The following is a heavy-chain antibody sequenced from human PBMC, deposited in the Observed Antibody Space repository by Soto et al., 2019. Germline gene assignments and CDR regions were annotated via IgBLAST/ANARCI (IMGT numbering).Heavy chain of an antibody. D-gene: IGHD2-15*01. J-gene: IGHJ4*02. CDR2: IDYNGVT. V-gene: IGHV4-39*01. CDR3: GKVLVAATGHTDSDS. Sequence: SETLSLTCTVSGGSIYRSGYYWGWIRQPPGRGLEWIGNIDYNGVTYSNPSLKSRVTISRDTSKNQFSLKLTSVTAADTALYYCGKVLVAATGHTDSDSWGPGTLVTVSS. CDR1: GGSIYRSGYY.